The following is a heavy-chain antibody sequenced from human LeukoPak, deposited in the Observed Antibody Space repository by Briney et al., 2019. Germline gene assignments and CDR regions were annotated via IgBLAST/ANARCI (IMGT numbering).Heavy chain of an antibody. J-gene: IGHJ6*02. V-gene: IGHV3-64D*09. CDR1: GFPFSSYA. CDR3: VRGYSFGPYGMDV. CDR2: ISDSGGST. Sequence: GGSLRLSCSASGFPFSSYAMHWVRQAPGKGLEYVSAISDSGGSTYCADSVKGRFTISRDNSKNTLYLQMSSLRAEDTAVYFCVRGYSFGPYGMDVWGQGTTVTVSS. D-gene: IGHD2-15*01.